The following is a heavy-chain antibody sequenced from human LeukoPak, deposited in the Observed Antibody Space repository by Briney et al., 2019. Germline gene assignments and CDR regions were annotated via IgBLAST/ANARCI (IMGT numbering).Heavy chain of an antibody. J-gene: IGHJ4*02. Sequence: SETLSLTCAVYGGSFSGYYWSWIRQPPGKGLEWIREINHSGSTNYNPSLKSRVTISVDTSKNQFSLKLSSVTAADTAVYYCARARWYYDSSGYYYLRFFDYWGQGTLVTVSS. D-gene: IGHD3-22*01. CDR3: ARARWYYDSSGYYYLRFFDY. CDR2: INHSGST. CDR1: GGSFSGYY. V-gene: IGHV4-34*01.